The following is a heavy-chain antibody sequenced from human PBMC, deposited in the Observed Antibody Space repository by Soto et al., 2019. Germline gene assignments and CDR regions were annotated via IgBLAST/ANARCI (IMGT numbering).Heavy chain of an antibody. CDR1: GGSISSGGYS. CDR3: ARDVADSSGYYYAY. D-gene: IGHD3-22*01. Sequence: PSETLSLTCAVSGGSISSGGYSWSWIRQPPGKGLEWIGYIYHSGSTYYNPSLKSRVTISVDRSKNQFSLKLSSVTAADTAVYYCARDVADSSGYYYAYWGQGTLVTVSS. CDR2: IYHSGST. J-gene: IGHJ4*02. V-gene: IGHV4-30-2*01.